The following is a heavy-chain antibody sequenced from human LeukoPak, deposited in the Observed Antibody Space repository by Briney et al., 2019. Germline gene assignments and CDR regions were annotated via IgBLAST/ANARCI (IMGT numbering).Heavy chain of an antibody. Sequence: SETLSLTCIVSGGSISSYYWSWIRQPPRKGLEWIGYISYSGSTNYNPSLKSRVTISVDTSKNQFSLKLSSVTAADTAVYYCARDSARMGYDAFHIWGQGTMVTVSS. V-gene: IGHV4-59*01. J-gene: IGHJ3*02. CDR3: ARDSARMGYDAFHI. CDR1: GGSISSYY. CDR2: ISYSGST. D-gene: IGHD2-8*01.